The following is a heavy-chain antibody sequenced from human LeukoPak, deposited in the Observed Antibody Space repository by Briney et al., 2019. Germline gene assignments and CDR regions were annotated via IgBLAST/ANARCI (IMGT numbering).Heavy chain of an antibody. V-gene: IGHV4-59*01. CDR2: VYYTGST. CDR3: ASNTGTVFDY. D-gene: IGHD7-27*01. CDR1: GGSFSGYY. Sequence: PSETLSLTCAVYGGSFSGYYWSWIRQPPGKGLEWIGYVYYTGSTEYNPSLRSRVTISLEMSKQQFSLTLTSVTAADTAVYYCASNTGTVFDYWGQGALVTVSS. J-gene: IGHJ4*02.